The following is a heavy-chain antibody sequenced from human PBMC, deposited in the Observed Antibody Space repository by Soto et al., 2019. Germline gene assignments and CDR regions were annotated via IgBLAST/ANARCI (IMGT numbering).Heavy chain of an antibody. Sequence: PSETLSLTCAVSGGSFSGYYLGWVRQPPGKGLEWVGEINYSGSTNYNPSLKRRVTISVDTSKNQVSLKVTSVTAADTAMYYCARRNYFYALDVWGQGTTVTVYS. CDR3: ARRNYFYALDV. CDR2: INYSGST. V-gene: IGHV4-34*01. CDR1: GGSFSGYY. J-gene: IGHJ6*02.